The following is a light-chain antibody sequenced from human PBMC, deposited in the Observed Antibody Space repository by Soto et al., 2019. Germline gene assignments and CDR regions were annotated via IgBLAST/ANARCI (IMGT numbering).Light chain of an antibody. J-gene: IGKJ5*01. CDR1: QSVSSN. CDR3: QQYYSTPIT. CDR2: GAS. Sequence: EIVMTQSPATLSVSPGERATLFCSASQSVSSNLAWYQQKPGQAPRLLIHGASTRATGTPARFSGSGSGTEFTLTSSSLQSEDVAVYYCQQYYSTPITFGQGTRLEIK. V-gene: IGKV3-15*01.